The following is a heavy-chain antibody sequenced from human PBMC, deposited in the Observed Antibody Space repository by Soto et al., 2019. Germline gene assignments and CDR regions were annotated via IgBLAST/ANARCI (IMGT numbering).Heavy chain of an antibody. D-gene: IGHD2-2*02. CDR2: IYPGDSNT. V-gene: IGHV5-51*01. Sequence: GESLKISGKCSGYSFTRYWIGWVRQMPGKGLEWMGIIYPGDSNTRYSPSFQGQVTISADKSISSAYLQWSSLKASDTAMYYCARQGYCSNTACYTVDYWGQGTLVTVSS. J-gene: IGHJ4*02. CDR3: ARQGYCSNTACYTVDY. CDR1: GYSFTRYW.